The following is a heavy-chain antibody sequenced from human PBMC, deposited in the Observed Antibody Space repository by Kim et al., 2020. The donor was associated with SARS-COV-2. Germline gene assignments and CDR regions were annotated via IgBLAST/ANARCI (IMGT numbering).Heavy chain of an antibody. J-gene: IGHJ6*04. CDR2: INTNTGNP. D-gene: IGHD3-10*01. CDR1: GYTFTSYA. CDR3: ARGGGWFGELFVYYYGMDV. V-gene: IGHV7-4-1*02. Sequence: ASVKVSCKASGYTFTSYAMNWVRQAPGQGLEWMGWINTNTGNPTYAQGFTGRFVFFLDTSVSTAYLQISSLKAEDTAVYYCARGGGWFGELFVYYYGMDVWGKGTTVTVSS.